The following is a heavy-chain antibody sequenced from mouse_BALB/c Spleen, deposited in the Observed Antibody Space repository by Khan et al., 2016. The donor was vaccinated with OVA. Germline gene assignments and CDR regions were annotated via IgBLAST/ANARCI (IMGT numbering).Heavy chain of an antibody. CDR3: AMCRGGY. V-gene: IGHV9-3-1*01. CDR1: GYTFTNYV. D-gene: IGHD6-1*01. Sequence: QIQLVQSGPELKKPGETVKISCKASGYTFTNYVMNWVKHSPGKGLKWMGWINTYTGETTYADAFKGRFAFSLETSARTAYLHINRLKNEDTATYFCAMCRGGYWGHGTTLTVSS. CDR2: INTYTGET. J-gene: IGHJ2*01.